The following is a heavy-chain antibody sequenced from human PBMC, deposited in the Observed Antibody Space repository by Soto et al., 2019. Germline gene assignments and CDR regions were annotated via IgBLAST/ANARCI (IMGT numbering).Heavy chain of an antibody. J-gene: IGHJ2*01. CDR2: ISYDGSNK. V-gene: IGHV3-30-3*01. CDR1: GFTFSSYA. Sequence: GGSLRLSCAASGFTFSSYAMHWVRQAPGKGLEWVAVISYDGSNKYYADSVKGRFTISRDNSKNTLYLQMNSLRAEDTAVYYCAREGPADWYFDLWGRGTLVTVSS. CDR3: AREGPADWYFDL.